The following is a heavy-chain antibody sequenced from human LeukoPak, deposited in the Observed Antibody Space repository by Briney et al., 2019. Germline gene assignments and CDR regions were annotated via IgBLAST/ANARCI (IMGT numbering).Heavy chain of an antibody. Sequence: SVKVSCKASGGTFSSYAISWVRQAPGQGLEWMGGIIPIFGTANYAQKFQGRVTITADESTSTAYMELSSLRSEDTAVYYCARGEPDYYDSSTSGGSALDIWGQGTMVTVSS. CDR3: ARGEPDYYDSSTSGGSALDI. CDR2: IIPIFGTA. J-gene: IGHJ3*02. V-gene: IGHV1-69*01. CDR1: GGTFSSYA. D-gene: IGHD3-22*01.